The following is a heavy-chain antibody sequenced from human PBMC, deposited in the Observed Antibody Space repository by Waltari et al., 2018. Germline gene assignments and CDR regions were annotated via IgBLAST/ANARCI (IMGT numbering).Heavy chain of an antibody. CDR2: ISYDGSNK. J-gene: IGHJ4*02. CDR3: ARDQHSSGWYYFDY. D-gene: IGHD6-19*01. V-gene: IGHV3-30-3*01. Sequence: QVQLVESGGGVVQPGRSLRLSCAASGFTFSSYAMHWVRQAPGKGLDVVAVISYDGSNKYSADSVKGRFTISRDNSKNTLYLQMNSLRAEDTAVYYCARDQHSSGWYYFDYWGQGTLVTVSS. CDR1: GFTFSSYA.